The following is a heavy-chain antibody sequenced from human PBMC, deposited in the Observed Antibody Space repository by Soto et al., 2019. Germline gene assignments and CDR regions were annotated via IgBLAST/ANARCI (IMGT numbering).Heavy chain of an antibody. Sequence: PSQTLSVTDAISGYSVYGNTASCNFFRPSPSRGLERLRRTHFRSKWYNDYAVSVKSRIIINPDTSNNQFSLQLNSVTPEDTAVYFCAKGDNLGRKTGYAFDPWGQGIMITVSS. V-gene: IGHV6-1*01. CDR3: AKGDNLGRKTGYAFDP. D-gene: IGHD5-12*01. CDR2: THFRSKWYN. J-gene: IGHJ5*02. CDR1: GYSVYGNTAS.